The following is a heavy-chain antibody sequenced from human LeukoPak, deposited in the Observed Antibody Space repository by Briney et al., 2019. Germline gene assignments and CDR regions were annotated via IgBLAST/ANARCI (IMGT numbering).Heavy chain of an antibody. V-gene: IGHV3-30*04. CDR2: ISYDDSNK. J-gene: IGHJ6*03. D-gene: IGHD1-26*01. CDR1: GFTFNTYA. Sequence: PGKSLRLSCAASGFTFNTYAMHWVRQAPGKGLEWVAVISYDDSNKSYADSVKGRFTISRDNSKNTLYLQMNSLRAEDTAVYYCARDPYSGGYGDYYYYYMDHWGQGTTVTISS. CDR3: ARDPYSGGYGDYYYYYMDH.